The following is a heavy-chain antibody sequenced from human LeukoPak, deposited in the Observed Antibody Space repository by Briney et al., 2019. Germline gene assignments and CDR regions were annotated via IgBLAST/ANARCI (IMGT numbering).Heavy chain of an antibody. J-gene: IGHJ4*03. V-gene: IGHV3-74*01. Sequence: EGSLRLSCAASGFTFSSYWMHWVRQAPGKGLVWVSLINNDGSTNYADSVKGRFTTSRDNAKSTVFLQMNSLRPEDTAVYFCVMGRAYNYWGRGTMVTVSS. CDR3: VMGRAYNY. D-gene: IGHD5-18*01. CDR1: GFTFSSYW. CDR2: INNDGST.